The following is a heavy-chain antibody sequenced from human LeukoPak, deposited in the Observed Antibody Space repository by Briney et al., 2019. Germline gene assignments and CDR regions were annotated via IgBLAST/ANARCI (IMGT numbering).Heavy chain of an antibody. CDR3: AKETSTVIEDIEGGGCDI. CDR2: INVASGDT. D-gene: IGHD2/OR15-2a*01. J-gene: IGHJ3*02. CDR1: RSSFSGYY. Sequence: GASVKVSCMASRSSFSGYYLHWVRQAPGQGLEWLGSINVASGDTNYKKTFQGRVTVTRDTSVNTVYMEMNNLTADDTALYFCAKETSTVIEDIEGGGCDIWGQGTMVTV. V-gene: IGHV1-2*02.